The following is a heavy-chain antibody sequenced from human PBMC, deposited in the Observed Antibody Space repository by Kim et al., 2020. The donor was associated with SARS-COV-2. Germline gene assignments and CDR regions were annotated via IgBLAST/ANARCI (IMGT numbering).Heavy chain of an antibody. D-gene: IGHD5-12*01. J-gene: IGHJ6*02. Sequence: VKGRFTISRDDSKNTAYLQMNSLKTEDTAVYYCLPDGYRTNYYYYGMDVWGQGTTVTVSS. V-gene: IGHV3-73*01. CDR3: LPDGYRTNYYYYGMDV.